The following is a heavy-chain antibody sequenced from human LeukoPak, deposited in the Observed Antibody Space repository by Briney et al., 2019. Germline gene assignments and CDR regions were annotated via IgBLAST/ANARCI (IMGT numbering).Heavy chain of an antibody. CDR3: ARERLRYFDWSLDY. CDR2: INHSGST. D-gene: IGHD3-9*01. Sequence: SETLSLTCAVYGGSFSGYYWSWIRQPPGKGLEWIGEINHSGSTNYNPSLKSRVTISVDTSKNQFSLKLSSVTAADTAVYYCARERLRYFDWSLDYWGQGTLVTVSS. J-gene: IGHJ4*02. CDR1: GGSFSGYY. V-gene: IGHV4-34*01.